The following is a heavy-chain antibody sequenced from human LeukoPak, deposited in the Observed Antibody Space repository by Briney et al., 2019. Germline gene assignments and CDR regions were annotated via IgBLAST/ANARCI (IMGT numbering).Heavy chain of an antibody. D-gene: IGHD2-15*01. Sequence: RASVKVSCKPSGYTFTSFGISWVRPAPGQGLEWMGWIGAYNGDTNYAQKFQGRVTMTTDTSTSTAYMDLRSLRSDDTAVYYCTRDHCRGDNCPSFDYWGQGTLVTVSS. V-gene: IGHV1-18*04. J-gene: IGHJ4*02. CDR2: IGAYNGDT. CDR1: GYTFTSFG. CDR3: TRDHCRGDNCPSFDY.